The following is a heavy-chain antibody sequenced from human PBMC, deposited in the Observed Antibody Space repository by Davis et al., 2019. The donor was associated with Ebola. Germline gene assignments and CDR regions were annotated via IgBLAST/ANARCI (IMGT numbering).Heavy chain of an antibody. D-gene: IGHD4-17*01. CDR3: ARGAWHGDIDY. CDR1: GGSISSSNW. J-gene: IGHJ4*02. V-gene: IGHV4-4*02. CDR2: IYHSGNT. Sequence: SETLSLTCAVSGGSISSSNWWNWVRQPPGKGLEWIGEIYHSGNTNYNPSFKSRVTISVDKSKNQSSLKLSSVTAADTAVYYCARGAWHGDIDYWGQGTLVTVSS.